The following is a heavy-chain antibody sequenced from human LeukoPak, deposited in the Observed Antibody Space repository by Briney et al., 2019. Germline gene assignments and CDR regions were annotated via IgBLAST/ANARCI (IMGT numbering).Heavy chain of an antibody. J-gene: IGHJ4*02. CDR3: AKAQGYLDY. CDR1: VFAFSIYG. V-gene: IGHV3-23*01. CDR2: ISGSGGNT. Sequence: GGSLRLSCAASVFAFSIYGIVWVRQAPGRGLEWVSGISGSGGNTYYGDSVKGRFTISRHNSKNTVYLQMNSLRAEDTAVYYCAKAQGYLDYWGQGTLASVSS.